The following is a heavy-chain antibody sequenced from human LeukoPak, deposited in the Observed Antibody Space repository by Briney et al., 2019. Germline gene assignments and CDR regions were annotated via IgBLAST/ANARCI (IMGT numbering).Heavy chain of an antibody. J-gene: IGHJ3*02. CDR1: GGSISSYY. Sequence: PSETLSLTCTVSGGSISSYYWSWIRQPPGKGLEWIGYIYYSGSTNYNPSLKSRVIISVDTSKNQFSLKLSSVTAADTAVYYCARDYYGSGSYFVLGAFDIWGQGTMVTVSS. D-gene: IGHD3-10*01. CDR2: IYYSGST. V-gene: IGHV4-59*01. CDR3: ARDYYGSGSYFVLGAFDI.